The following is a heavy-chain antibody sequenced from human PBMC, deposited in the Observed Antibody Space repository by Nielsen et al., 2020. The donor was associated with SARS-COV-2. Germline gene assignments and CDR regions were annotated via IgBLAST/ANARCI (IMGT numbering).Heavy chain of an antibody. CDR1: GFTFSSYS. D-gene: IGHD2-21*01. J-gene: IGHJ4*02. CDR3: ARSGEELDCGSHEAYFHY. CDR2: ISYDGSNK. Sequence: GESLKISCAASGFTFSSYSMNWVRQAPGKGLEWVAVISYDGSNKYYADSVKGRFTISRDNSKNMLYLQMNSLRAEDTAVYYCARSGEELDCGSHEAYFHYWGQGTLVTVSS. V-gene: IGHV3-30*03.